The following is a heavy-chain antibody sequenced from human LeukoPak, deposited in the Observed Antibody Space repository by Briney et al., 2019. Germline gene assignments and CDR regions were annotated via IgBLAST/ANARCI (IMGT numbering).Heavy chain of an antibody. D-gene: IGHD2-2*01. CDR2: ISGSGSNT. Sequence: GGSLRLSCAASGFTSSSSAMSWVRQAPGKGLEWVSAISGSGSNTYYADSVKGRLTISRDNSKNTLYLQMSSLRAEDTAVYYCVKEASRAYFDYWGQGTLVTVSS. CDR1: GFTSSSSA. V-gene: IGHV3-23*01. CDR3: VKEASRAYFDY. J-gene: IGHJ4*02.